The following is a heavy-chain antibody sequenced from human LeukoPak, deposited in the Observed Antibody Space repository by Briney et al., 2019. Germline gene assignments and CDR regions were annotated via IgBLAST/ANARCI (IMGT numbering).Heavy chain of an antibody. CDR3: AKGAVAHMPGYFDY. D-gene: IGHD6-19*01. Sequence: GGSLRLSCAASGFTFSSYDMHWVPQATGKGLEWVSAIGTAGDTYYPGSVKGRFTISRENAKNTLYLQMNSLRAEDTAVYYCAKGAVAHMPGYFDYWGQGTLVTVSS. V-gene: IGHV3-13*01. CDR1: GFTFSSYD. CDR2: IGTAGDT. J-gene: IGHJ4*02.